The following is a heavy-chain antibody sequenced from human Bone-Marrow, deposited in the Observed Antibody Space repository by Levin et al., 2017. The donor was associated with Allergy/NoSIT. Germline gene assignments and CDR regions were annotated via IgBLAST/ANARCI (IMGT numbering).Heavy chain of an antibody. V-gene: IGHV3-74*01. CDR3: ASQQLAKTGGY. Sequence: LSGGSLRLSCAASGFTFSSYWMHWVRQAPGKGLVWVSRINSDGSSTNYADSVKGRFTISRDNAKNTLYLQMNSLRAEDTAVYYCASQQLAKTGGYWGQGTLVTVSS. D-gene: IGHD6-13*01. CDR2: INSDGSST. J-gene: IGHJ4*02. CDR1: GFTFSSYW.